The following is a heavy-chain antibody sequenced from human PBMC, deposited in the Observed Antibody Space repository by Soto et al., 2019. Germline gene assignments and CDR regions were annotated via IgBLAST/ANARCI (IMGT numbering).Heavy chain of an antibody. J-gene: IGHJ4*02. Sequence: SETLSLTYAVSGGSFTSNNWWTWVRQPPGQGLEWIGEIYRTGSTNYNPSLKSRVTISLDKSENQFSLKVTSLTAADTAVYYCASRDPGTSVDYWGQGTLVT. CDR3: ASRDPGTSVDY. CDR1: GGSFTSNNW. V-gene: IGHV4-4*02. CDR2: IYRTGST. D-gene: IGHD1-7*01.